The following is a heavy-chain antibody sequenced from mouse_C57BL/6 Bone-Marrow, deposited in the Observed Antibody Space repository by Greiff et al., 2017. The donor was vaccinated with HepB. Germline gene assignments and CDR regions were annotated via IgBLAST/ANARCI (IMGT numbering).Heavy chain of an antibody. V-gene: IGHV14-4*01. CDR3: TTEYYYGSSLMDY. Sequence: VQLQQSGAELVRPGASVKLSCTASGFNIKDDYMHWVKQRPEQGLEWIGWIDPENGDTEYASKFQGKATITADTSSNTAYLQLSSLTSEDTAVYYCTTEYYYGSSLMDYWGQGTSVTVSS. CDR1: GFNIKDDY. CDR2: IDPENGDT. D-gene: IGHD1-1*01. J-gene: IGHJ4*01.